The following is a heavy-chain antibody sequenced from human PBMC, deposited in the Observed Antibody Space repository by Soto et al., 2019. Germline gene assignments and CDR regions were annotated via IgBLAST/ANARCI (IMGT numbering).Heavy chain of an antibody. Sequence: SVKVSCKASGGTFSSYAISWVRQAPGQGLEWMGGIIPIFGTANYAQKFQGRVTITADESTSTAYMELSSLRSEDTAVYYCARGGAVAGTRPYYFDYWGQGTLVTDSS. V-gene: IGHV1-69*13. CDR1: GGTFSSYA. D-gene: IGHD6-19*01. J-gene: IGHJ4*02. CDR2: IIPIFGTA. CDR3: ARGGAVAGTRPYYFDY.